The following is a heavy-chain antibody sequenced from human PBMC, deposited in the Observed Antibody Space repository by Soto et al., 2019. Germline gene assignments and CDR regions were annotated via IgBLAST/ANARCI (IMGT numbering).Heavy chain of an antibody. CDR1: GFTFSSYE. D-gene: IGHD3-3*01. CDR2: ISSSGSTI. V-gene: IGHV3-48*03. CDR3: ARDFVFWSGYYISNGNGYSGYDFPYYYYYGMDV. Sequence: EVQLVESGGGLVQPGGSLRLSCAASGFTFSSYEMNWVRQAPGKGLEWVSYISSSGSTIYYADSVKGRFTISRDNAKNSLYLQMNSLRAEDTAVYYCARDFVFWSGYYISNGNGYSGYDFPYYYYYGMDVWGQGTTVTVSS. J-gene: IGHJ6*02.